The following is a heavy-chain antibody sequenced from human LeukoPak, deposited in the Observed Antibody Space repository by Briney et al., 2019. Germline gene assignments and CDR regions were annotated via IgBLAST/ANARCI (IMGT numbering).Heavy chain of an antibody. CDR2: INPNSGGT. CDR1: GYTFTRYY. Sequence: ASVKVSCKASGYTFTRYYMHWVRQAPGQGLEWMGWINPNSGGTNYAQKLQGRVTMTRDTSSSTAYMELSRLRSDDAAVYYCVGYDILPGYYIRASYWGQGTLVTVSS. J-gene: IGHJ4*02. CDR3: VGYDILPGYYIRASY. V-gene: IGHV1-2*02. D-gene: IGHD3-9*01.